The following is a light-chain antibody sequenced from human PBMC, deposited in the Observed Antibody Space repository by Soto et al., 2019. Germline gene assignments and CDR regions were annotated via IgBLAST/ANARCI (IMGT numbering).Light chain of an antibody. Sequence: QSVLTQPPSASGTPGQRVTISCSGSSSNIGSKTVNWYQQLPGTVPKLLIYNSYQRPSGVPDRFSGSKSGTSASLAISGLQPEDEADYYCAASDASLNGYVFGTGTKVTVL. CDR3: AASDASLNGYV. CDR1: SSNIGSKT. J-gene: IGLJ1*01. V-gene: IGLV1-44*01. CDR2: NSY.